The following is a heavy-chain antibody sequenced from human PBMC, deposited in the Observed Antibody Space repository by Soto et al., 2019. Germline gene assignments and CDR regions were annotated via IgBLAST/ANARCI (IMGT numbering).Heavy chain of an antibody. V-gene: IGHV3-72*01. CDR3: ATSRPTNTWSGLGY. D-gene: IGHD3-16*01. Sequence: EVQLVESGGGLVQPGGSLRLSCAASGFTFSDHYMDWVRQAPGKGLGWVGRIRNKRYDNTTVYAASVKGRFTISRDESQSSVFPQINSPRTEDSAVYYCATSRPTNTWSGLGYWGQGTLVSVSS. CDR2: IRNKRYDNTT. J-gene: IGHJ4*02. CDR1: GFTFSDHY.